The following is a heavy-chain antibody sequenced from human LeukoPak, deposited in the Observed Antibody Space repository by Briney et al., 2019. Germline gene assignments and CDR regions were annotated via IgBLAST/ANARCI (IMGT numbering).Heavy chain of an antibody. CDR1: GFTFSSYW. J-gene: IGHJ4*02. V-gene: IGHV3-74*01. D-gene: IGHD1-1*01. Sequence: GGSLRLSCAASGFTFSSYWMHWVRQVPGKGLVWVSRINTDGSSTTYADSVKGRFTISRDNTEITLYLQMSSLRAEDTAVYYCAREWKKTGAFDHWGQGTLVTVSS. CDR2: INTDGSST. CDR3: AREWKKTGAFDH.